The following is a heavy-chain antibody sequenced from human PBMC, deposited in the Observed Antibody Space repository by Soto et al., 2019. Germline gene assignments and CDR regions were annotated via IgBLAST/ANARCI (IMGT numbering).Heavy chain of an antibody. CDR2: IYSGGST. CDR3: ASLLWFGEHNWFDP. D-gene: IGHD3-10*01. CDR1: GLTVSSNY. J-gene: IGHJ5*02. V-gene: IGHV3-66*01. Sequence: GGFLRLSCAAGGLTVSSNYMSWVRKDPGKGLEWVSVIYSGGSTYYADSVKGRFTISRDNSKNTLYLQMNSLRAEDTAVYYCASLLWFGEHNWFDPWGQGTLVTVSS.